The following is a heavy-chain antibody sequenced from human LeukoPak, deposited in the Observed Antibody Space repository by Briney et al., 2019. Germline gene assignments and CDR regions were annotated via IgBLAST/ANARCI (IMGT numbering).Heavy chain of an antibody. CDR3: ARGGDIVVVVAATQGYFDY. D-gene: IGHD2-15*01. J-gene: IGHJ4*02. Sequence: GGSLRLSCAASGFTFSSYAMHWVRQAPGKGLEWVAVISYDGSNKYYADSVKGRSTISRDNSKNTLYLQMNSLRAEDTAVYYCARGGDIVVVVAATQGYFDYWGQGTLVTVSS. V-gene: IGHV3-30-3*01. CDR2: ISYDGSNK. CDR1: GFTFSSYA.